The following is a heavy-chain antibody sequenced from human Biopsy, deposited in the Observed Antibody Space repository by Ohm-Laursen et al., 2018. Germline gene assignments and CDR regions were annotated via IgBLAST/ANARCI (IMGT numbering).Heavy chain of an antibody. CDR1: GFDFSDYS. D-gene: IGHD5-12*01. V-gene: IGHV4-34*01. CDR3: ARGSGYFKLDV. CDR2: INQSGST. Sequence: LSCAASGFDFSDYSMNWIRQPPGKGLEWIGEINQSGSTKYNPSLKRRATLSADSSNSQFSLRLTSVTAADTAIYYCARGSGYFKLDVWGQGTTVTVSS. J-gene: IGHJ6*02.